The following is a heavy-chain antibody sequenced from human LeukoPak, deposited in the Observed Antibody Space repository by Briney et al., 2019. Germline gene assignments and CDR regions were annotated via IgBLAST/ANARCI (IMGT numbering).Heavy chain of an antibody. Sequence: GGSLRLSCAASGFTFSSYDMHWVRQATGKGLEWVSAIGTAGDTYYPGSVKGRFTISRENAKNSLYLQMNSLRAEDTAVYYCARSADSGGYFREITVYYFDYWGQGTLVTVSS. V-gene: IGHV3-13*01. J-gene: IGHJ4*02. CDR2: IGTAGDT. CDR3: ARSADSGGYFREITVYYFDY. D-gene: IGHD3-22*01. CDR1: GFTFSSYD.